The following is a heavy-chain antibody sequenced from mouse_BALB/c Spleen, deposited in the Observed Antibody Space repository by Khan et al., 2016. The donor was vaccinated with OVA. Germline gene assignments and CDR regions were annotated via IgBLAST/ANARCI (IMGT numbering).Heavy chain of an antibody. J-gene: IGHJ4*01. V-gene: IGHV1-69*02. D-gene: IGHD1-1*01. CDR2: IYPSDSYT. CDR1: GYTFTSYW. CDR3: TRRGSSYDAMDY. Sequence: VQLQESGAELVRPGASVKLSCKASGYTFTSYWINWVKQRPGQGLEWIGNIYPSDSYTDYNQKFKDKATLTVDKSSSTAYMQLRSPTSEDSAVXCCTRRGSSYDAMDYWGQGTSVTVSS.